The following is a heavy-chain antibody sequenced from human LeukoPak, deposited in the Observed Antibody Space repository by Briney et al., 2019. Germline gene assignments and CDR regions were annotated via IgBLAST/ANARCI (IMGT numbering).Heavy chain of an antibody. CDR1: GYTFTMNG. D-gene: IGHD2-21*02. Sequence: GASVKVSCKASGYTFTMNGISWVRQAPGQGLEWMGWISSYNGKTSYAQRLQGRVTMTTDTSTNTAYMELRALRSDGTAVYYCARGDDFVPFYYFDYWGQGTLVTVSS. J-gene: IGHJ4*02. CDR3: ARGDDFVPFYYFDY. CDR2: ISSYNGKT. V-gene: IGHV1-18*01.